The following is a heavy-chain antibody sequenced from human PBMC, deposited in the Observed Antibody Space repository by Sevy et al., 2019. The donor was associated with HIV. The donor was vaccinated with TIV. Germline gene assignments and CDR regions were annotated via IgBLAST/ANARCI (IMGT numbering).Heavy chain of an antibody. Sequence: SLRLSCAASGLTFSSHAMHWVRQAPGKGLEWVAVISSAGSNKYYADSVKGRFTISRDNPKNTLYLQMNSLRPEDTAVYYCTRDAGYSIAWSPSDYWGQGTLVTVSS. V-gene: IGHV3-30-3*01. CDR2: ISSAGSNK. CDR3: TRDAGYSIAWSPSDY. J-gene: IGHJ4*02. D-gene: IGHD6-19*01. CDR1: GLTFSSHA.